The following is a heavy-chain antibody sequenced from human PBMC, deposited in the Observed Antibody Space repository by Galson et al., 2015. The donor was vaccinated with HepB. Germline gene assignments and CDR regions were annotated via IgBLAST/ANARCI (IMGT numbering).Heavy chain of an antibody. CDR2: ISPDGSII. V-gene: IGHV3-30-3*01. CDR3: ARQSTEGPWYFDY. Sequence: SLRLSCAASGFTLSTHTIHWVRQAPGKGLEWVAVISPDGSIIYYADSVKGRFTISRDNSKDTVYLQMNSVRSEDTAVFYCARQSTEGPWYFDYWGQGTLVTVSS. J-gene: IGHJ4*02. D-gene: IGHD1-1*01. CDR1: GFTLSTHT.